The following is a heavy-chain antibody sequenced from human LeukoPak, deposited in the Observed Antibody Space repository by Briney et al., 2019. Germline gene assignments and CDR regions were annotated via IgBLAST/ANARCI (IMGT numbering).Heavy chain of an antibody. CDR2: ISSSSSYI. V-gene: IGHV3-21*01. Sequence: GGSLRLSCAASGFTFSSYSMNWVRQAPGKGLEWVSSISSSSSYIYYADSVKGRFTISRDNAKNSLYLQMNSLRAEDTAVYYCARDLGSFRADHAFDIWGQGTMVTVSS. CDR3: ARDLGSFRADHAFDI. D-gene: IGHD3-10*01. J-gene: IGHJ3*02. CDR1: GFTFSSYS.